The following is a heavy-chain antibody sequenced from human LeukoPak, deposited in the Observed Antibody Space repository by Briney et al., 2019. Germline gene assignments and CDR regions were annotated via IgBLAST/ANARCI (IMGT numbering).Heavy chain of an antibody. J-gene: IGHJ6*04. Sequence: SVKVSCKASGGTFSSYAIGWVRQAPGQGLEWMGGIIPIFGTANYAQKFQGRVTITADKSTSTAYMELSSLRSEDTAVYYCARISLGYCSSTSCYAAVYYYGMDVWGKGTTVTVSS. CDR2: IIPIFGTA. CDR1: GGTFSSYA. D-gene: IGHD2-2*01. V-gene: IGHV1-69*06. CDR3: ARISLGYCSSTSCYAAVYYYGMDV.